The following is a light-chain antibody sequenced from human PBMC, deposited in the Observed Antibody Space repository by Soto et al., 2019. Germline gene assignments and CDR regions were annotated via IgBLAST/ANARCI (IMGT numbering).Light chain of an antibody. V-gene: IGKV3-20*01. CDR1: QSVNSKY. Sequence: EIVLTQSPGTLSLSPGERATLSCRASQSVNSKYLAWYHQKPGQAPRLLIYGASSRATGIPDRFSGSGSGTDFTLTISRLEPEDFAVYYCQQYGSSITFGQGTRLEIK. CDR2: GAS. J-gene: IGKJ5*01. CDR3: QQYGSSIT.